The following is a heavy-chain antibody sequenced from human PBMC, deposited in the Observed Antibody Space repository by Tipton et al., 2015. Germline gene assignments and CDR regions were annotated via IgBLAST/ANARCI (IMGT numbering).Heavy chain of an antibody. CDR3: ARFRFDYFDY. J-gene: IGHJ4*01. CDR1: GGSISSYY. V-gene: IGHV4-59*01. D-gene: IGHD3-3*01. CDR2: IYYSGST. Sequence: TLSLTCTVSGGSISSYYWSWIRQPPGKGLEWIGYIYYSGSTNYNPSLKSRVTISVDTSKNQFSLKLSSVTAADTAVYYCARFRFDYFDYWGHGTLVTVSS.